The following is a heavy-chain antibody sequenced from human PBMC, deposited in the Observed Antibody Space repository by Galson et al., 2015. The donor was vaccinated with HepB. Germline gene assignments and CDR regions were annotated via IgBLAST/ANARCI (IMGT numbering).Heavy chain of an antibody. V-gene: IGHV1-18*01. CDR3: ARDGDQGTKYSSRSGMDV. CDR2: ISAYNGNT. D-gene: IGHD5-18*01. CDR1: GYTFTSYG. J-gene: IGHJ6*02. Sequence: SVKVSCKASGYTFTSYGISWVRQAPGQGLEWMGWISAYNGNTNYAQKLQGRVTMTTDTSTSTAYMELRSLRSDDTAVYYCARDGDQGTKYSSRSGMDVWGQGTTVTVSS.